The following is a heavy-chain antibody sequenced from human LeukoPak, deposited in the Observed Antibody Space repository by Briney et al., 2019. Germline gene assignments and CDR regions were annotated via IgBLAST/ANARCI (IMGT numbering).Heavy chain of an antibody. J-gene: IGHJ4*02. V-gene: IGHV3-30*02. Sequence: GGSLRLSCAASGFTFSSYGMHWVRQAPGKGLEWVAFIRYDGSNKYYADSVKGRFTISRDNSKNTLYLQMNSLRAEDTAVYYCARHSYLRSQYSSGWFYRDYWGQGTLVTVSS. CDR1: GFTFSSYG. CDR2: IRYDGSNK. D-gene: IGHD6-19*01. CDR3: ARHSYLRSQYSSGWFYRDY.